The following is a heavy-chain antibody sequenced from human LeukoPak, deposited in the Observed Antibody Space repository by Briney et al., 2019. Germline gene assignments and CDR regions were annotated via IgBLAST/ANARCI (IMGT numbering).Heavy chain of an antibody. J-gene: IGHJ5*02. D-gene: IGHD3-3*01. CDR2: IYYSGST. Sequence: PSETLSLTCTVSGGSISSSSYYWGWIRQPPGKGLEWIGSIYYSGSTYYNPSLKSRVTISVDTSKNQSSLKLSSVTAADTAVYYCAREALEWLLYLDPLRWFDPWGQGTLVTVSS. V-gene: IGHV4-39*07. CDR3: AREALEWLLYLDPLRWFDP. CDR1: GGSISSSSYY.